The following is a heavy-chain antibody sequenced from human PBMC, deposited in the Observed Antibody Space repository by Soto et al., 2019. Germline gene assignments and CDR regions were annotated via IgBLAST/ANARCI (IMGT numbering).Heavy chain of an antibody. CDR3: ARDQVVAAGCTYYGMDV. D-gene: IGHD2-15*01. CDR2: IIPIFGTA. J-gene: IGHJ6*02. V-gene: IGHV1-69*13. CDR1: GGTFSSYA. Sequence: GASVKVSCKASGGTFSSYAISWVRQAPGQGLEWMGGIIPIFGTANYAQKFQGRVTITADESTSTAYMELSSLRSEDTAVYYCARDQVVAAGCTYYGMDVSCQGTTVTRSS.